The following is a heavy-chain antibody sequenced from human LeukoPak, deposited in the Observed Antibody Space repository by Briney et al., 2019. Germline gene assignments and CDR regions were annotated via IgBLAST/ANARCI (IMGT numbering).Heavy chain of an antibody. CDR1: GGSISSYY. Sequence: SETLSLTCTVSGGSISSYYWSWIRQPAGKGLEWIGRIYTSGSTNYNPSLKSRVTMSVDTSKNQFSLKLSSVTAADTAVYYCARGPVDIAAAGTFDYWGQGTLVTVSS. J-gene: IGHJ4*02. D-gene: IGHD6-13*01. V-gene: IGHV4-4*07. CDR2: IYTSGST. CDR3: ARGPVDIAAAGTFDY.